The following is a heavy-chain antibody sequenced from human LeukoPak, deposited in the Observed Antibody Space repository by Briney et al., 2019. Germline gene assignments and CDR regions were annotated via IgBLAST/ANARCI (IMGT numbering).Heavy chain of an antibody. CDR1: GYTFNRYG. CDR3: ARRGYSYGYYWFDP. Sequence: ASVKVSCKASGYTFNRYGMNWVRQAPGHGLEWMGWINTNTGNPTYAQGFTGRFVFSLDTSVSTAYLQISSLKAEDTAVYYCARRGYSYGYYWFDPWGQGTLVTVSS. D-gene: IGHD5-18*01. J-gene: IGHJ5*02. CDR2: INTNTGNP. V-gene: IGHV7-4-1*02.